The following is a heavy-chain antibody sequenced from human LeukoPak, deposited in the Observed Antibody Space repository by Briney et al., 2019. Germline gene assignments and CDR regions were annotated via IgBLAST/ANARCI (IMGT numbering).Heavy chain of an antibody. CDR2: IHYSGST. CDR1: GGTISSYY. CDR3: ARWYSSGWAFDY. D-gene: IGHD6-19*01. J-gene: IGHJ4*02. V-gene: IGHV4-59*08. Sequence: PSETLSLTCTVSGGTISSYYWNWIRQPPGKVLEWIGYIHYSGSTKYNPSLKSRVTISVDTSKNQFSLKLSSVTAADTAVYYCARWYSSGWAFDYWGQGTLVTVSS.